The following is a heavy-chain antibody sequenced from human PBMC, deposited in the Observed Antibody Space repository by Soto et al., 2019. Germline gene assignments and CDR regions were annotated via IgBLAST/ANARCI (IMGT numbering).Heavy chain of an antibody. CDR3: AREHYYDSSSYLDY. CDR2: IIPIFGTA. V-gene: IGHV1-69*13. D-gene: IGHD3-22*01. CDR1: GGTFSSYA. Sequence: SVKVSCKASGGTFSSYAISWVRQAPGQGLEWMGGIIPIFGTANYAQKFQGRVTITADESTSTAYMELSSLRSEDTAVYYCAREHYYDSSSYLDYWGQGTLVTVSS. J-gene: IGHJ4*02.